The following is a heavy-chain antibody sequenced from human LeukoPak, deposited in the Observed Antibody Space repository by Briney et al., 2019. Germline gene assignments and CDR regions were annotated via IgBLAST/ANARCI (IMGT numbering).Heavy chain of an antibody. D-gene: IGHD3-16*01. CDR1: GFTFSSYD. J-gene: IGHJ4*01. CDR3: ASRLSRPDRIDY. V-gene: IGHV3-13*01. CDR2: IGTAGDT. Sequence: GGSLRLSCAASGFTFSSYDMHWVRQATGKGLEWVSAIGTAGDTYYPGSVKGRFTISRENAKNSLYLQMNSLRAGDTAVYYCASRLSRPDRIDYWGQGTLVTVSS.